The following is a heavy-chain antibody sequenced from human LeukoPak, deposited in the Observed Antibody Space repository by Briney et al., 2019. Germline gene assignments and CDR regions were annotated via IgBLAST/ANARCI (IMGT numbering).Heavy chain of an antibody. CDR1: GGSISSGGYY. D-gene: IGHD3-3*01. Sequence: SETLSLTCTVSGGSISSGGYYWSWIRQPPGKGLEWIGYIYHSGSTYYNPSLKSRVTISVDRSKNQFSLKLSSVTAADTAVYYCAKGATIFGVAIAQHFDYWGQGTLVTVSS. J-gene: IGHJ4*02. CDR3: AKGATIFGVAIAQHFDY. V-gene: IGHV4-30-2*01. CDR2: IYHSGST.